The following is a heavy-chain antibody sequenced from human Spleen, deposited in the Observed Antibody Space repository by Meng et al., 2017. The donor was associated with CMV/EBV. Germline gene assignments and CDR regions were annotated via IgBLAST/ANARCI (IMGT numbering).Heavy chain of an antibody. CDR1: VG. J-gene: IGHJ5*02. CDR3: AHSPPVHCSGGSCYLTGENWFDP. Sequence: VGVGWVRQPPGTAMEWVALMYWNDDRSYVPSLKSSLTITEDSSKPQMVLTMTTMDPVDTAPSYCAHSPPVHCSGGSCYLTGENWFDPWGQGTLVTVSS. CDR2: MYWNDDR. D-gene: IGHD2-15*01. V-gene: IGHV2-5*01.